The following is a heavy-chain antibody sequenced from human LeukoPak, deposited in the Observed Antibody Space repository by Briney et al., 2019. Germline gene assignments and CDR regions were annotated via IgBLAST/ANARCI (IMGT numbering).Heavy chain of an antibody. Sequence: GGPLRLSCAVSGITFTNAWMSWVRQAPGQGLEWVGHIKSKSYGGTIDYAAPVKGRFAISRDDSKDTLYLQMNSLKIDDTAVYYCTTDPGAYEDFWGQGTLVTVSS. D-gene: IGHD4-17*01. CDR1: GITFTNAW. CDR2: IKSKSYGGTI. CDR3: TTDPGAYEDF. J-gene: IGHJ4*02. V-gene: IGHV3-15*01.